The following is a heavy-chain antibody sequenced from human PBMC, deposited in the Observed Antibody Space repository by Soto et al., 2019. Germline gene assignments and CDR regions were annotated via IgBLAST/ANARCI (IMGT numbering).Heavy chain of an antibody. Sequence: LSLTCTVSGGSISSGGYYWSWIRQHPGKGLEWIGYIYYSGSTYYNPSLKSRVTISVDTSKNQFSLKLSSVTAADTAVYYCAREITNYYYDSSGYSSYYGMDVWGQGTTVTVSS. CDR1: GGSISSGGYY. D-gene: IGHD3-22*01. CDR3: AREITNYYYDSSGYSSYYGMDV. J-gene: IGHJ6*02. CDR2: IYYSGST. V-gene: IGHV4-31*03.